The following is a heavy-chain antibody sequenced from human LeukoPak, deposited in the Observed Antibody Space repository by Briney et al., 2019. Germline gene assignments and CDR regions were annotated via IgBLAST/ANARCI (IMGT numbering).Heavy chain of an antibody. J-gene: IGHJ4*02. Sequence: SETLSLTCAVSGGSISSSNWWSWVRQPPGKGLEWIGEIYHSGSTNYNPSLKSRVTISVDKSKNQFSLKLSSVTAADTAVYYCARSGGIAVAGSFDYWGQGTLVIVSS. D-gene: IGHD6-19*01. CDR2: IYHSGST. V-gene: IGHV4-4*02. CDR1: GGSISSSNW. CDR3: ARSGGIAVAGSFDY.